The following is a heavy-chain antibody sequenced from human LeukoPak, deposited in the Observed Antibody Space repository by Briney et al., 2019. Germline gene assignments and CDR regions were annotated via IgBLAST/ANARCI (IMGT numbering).Heavy chain of an antibody. CDR2: IRGDNGGT. D-gene: IGHD1-26*01. V-gene: IGHV1-2*02. CDR1: GYSFNDYY. CDR3: ARGAQTVGVTRYYSYYGMDV. J-gene: IGHJ6*02. Sequence: ASVKVSCKASGYSFNDYYIHWVRQAPGQGLEWMGWIRGDNGGTNYAQKFRGRVTMTRDTSTSTVYMELSSLRSEDTAVYYCARGAQTVGVTRYYSYYGMDVWGQGTTVTVSS.